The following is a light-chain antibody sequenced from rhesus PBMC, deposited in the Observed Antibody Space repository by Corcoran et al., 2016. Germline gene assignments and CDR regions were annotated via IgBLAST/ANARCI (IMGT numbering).Light chain of an antibody. CDR2: SAS. V-gene: IGKV1-18*01. J-gene: IGKJ3*01. CDR3: QQGYNTPFT. CDR1: QGISSW. Sequence: DIQMTQSPSSLSASVGDKVTITCRASQGISSWLAWYQQKQGKAPKLLIYSASRLQSGVPSRFSGSGSGTDYTLTISSLQPEDFATYYCQQGYNTPFTFGPGTKLDIK.